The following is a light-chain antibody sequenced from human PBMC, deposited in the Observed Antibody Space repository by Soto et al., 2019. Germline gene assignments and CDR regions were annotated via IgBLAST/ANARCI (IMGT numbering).Light chain of an antibody. V-gene: IGKV1-33*01. CDR1: QDIGTY. Sequence: DIQMTQSPPSLSASVGDRVTITRQASQDIGTYLNWYQHKPGKAPNLVIYDASNLETGVPSRFSGGGSGTDFTFTISSLRPEDIATYYCQHSNHLPLFGPGTKVDF. J-gene: IGKJ3*01. CDR2: DAS. CDR3: QHSNHLPL.